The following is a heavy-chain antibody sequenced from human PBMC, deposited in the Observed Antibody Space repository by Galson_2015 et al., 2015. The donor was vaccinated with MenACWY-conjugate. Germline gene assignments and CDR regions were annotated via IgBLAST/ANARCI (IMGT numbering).Heavy chain of an antibody. CDR1: GFSLSTRGVG. D-gene: IGHD1-14*01. V-gene: IGHV2-5*02. CDR3: SRTGTTPGDY. Sequence: PALVKPPQTLTLPCTFSGFSLSTRGVGVGWIRQPPGKALEWLALIYWDDGKRYSPSLRSRLTITKDTSKNHVVLTMTNMDPEHTATYYCSRTGTTPGDYWGQGTLVTVSS. J-gene: IGHJ4*02. CDR2: IYWDDGK.